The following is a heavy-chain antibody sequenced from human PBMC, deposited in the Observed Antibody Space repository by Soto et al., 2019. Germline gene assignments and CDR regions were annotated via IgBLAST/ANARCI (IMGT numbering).Heavy chain of an antibody. D-gene: IGHD6-19*01. CDR1: GGSMSSYY. CDR3: AHRAVAGFDP. CDR2: IYYSGST. Sequence: SETLSLTCTVSGGSMSSYYWSWIRLPPGKGLEWIGDIYYSGSTNYNPSLKRRVTISMDTSKIRFSLKLSSVTAADTAVYYCAHRAVAGFDPWGQGTLVTVSS. J-gene: IGHJ5*02. V-gene: IGHV4-59*08.